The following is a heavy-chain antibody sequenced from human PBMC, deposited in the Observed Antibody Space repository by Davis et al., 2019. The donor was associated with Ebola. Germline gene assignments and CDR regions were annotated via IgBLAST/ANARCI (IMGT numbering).Heavy chain of an antibody. CDR2: IYTGDSDT. D-gene: IGHD2-8*02. CDR3: ASLRRTITGMDDSFDI. CDR1: GNSFTSHW. J-gene: IGHJ3*02. V-gene: IGHV5-51*01. Sequence: GESLKISCKDSGNSFTSHWIGWMCQMPGKGLEWMGIIYTGDSDTRYNPSFRGRVTISADKSIKTAFLQWSSLRASDTAMYYCASLRRTITGMDDSFDIWGQGTMVTVSS.